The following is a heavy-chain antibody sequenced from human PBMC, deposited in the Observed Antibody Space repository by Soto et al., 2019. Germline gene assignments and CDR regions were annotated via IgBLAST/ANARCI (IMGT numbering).Heavy chain of an antibody. CDR1: GFPLSTYG. CDR3: ARIRGYWYGLDV. CDR2: ITGTGGNT. Sequence: EVQLLESGGGLVQPGGSLRLSCAASGFPLSTYGMTWVRQAPGKGLEWVSAITGTGGNTYYVDSVKGRFTSSRDNSKNMLYLQENILRVEDTAVYYCARIRGYWYGLDVWGQGTTVTVSS. J-gene: IGHJ6*02. V-gene: IGHV3-23*01.